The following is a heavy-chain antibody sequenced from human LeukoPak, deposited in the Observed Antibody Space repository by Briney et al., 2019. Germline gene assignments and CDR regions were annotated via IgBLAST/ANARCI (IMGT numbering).Heavy chain of an antibody. D-gene: IGHD3-3*01. Sequence: ASVKVSCKASGCTFSSYTISWVRQAPGQGLEWMGRIIPILGIANYAQKFQGRVTITADKSTSTAYMELSSLRSEDTAVYYCARRDYVFWSGSEGNWFDPWGQGTLVTVSS. V-gene: IGHV1-69*02. J-gene: IGHJ5*02. CDR2: IIPILGIA. CDR1: GCTFSSYT. CDR3: ARRDYVFWSGSEGNWFDP.